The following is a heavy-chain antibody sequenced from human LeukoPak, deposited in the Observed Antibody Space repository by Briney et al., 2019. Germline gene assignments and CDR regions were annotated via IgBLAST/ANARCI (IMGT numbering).Heavy chain of an antibody. CDR3: AREYSGYDRDAFDI. V-gene: IGHV1-24*01. CDR1: GYTLTELS. D-gene: IGHD5-12*01. J-gene: IGHJ3*02. CDR2: FDPEDGET. Sequence: ASVKVSCKVSGYTLTELSMHWVRQAPGKGLEWMGGFDPEDGETIYAQKFQGRVTITADESTSTAYMELSSLRSEDTAVYYCAREYSGYDRDAFDIWGQGTMVTVSS.